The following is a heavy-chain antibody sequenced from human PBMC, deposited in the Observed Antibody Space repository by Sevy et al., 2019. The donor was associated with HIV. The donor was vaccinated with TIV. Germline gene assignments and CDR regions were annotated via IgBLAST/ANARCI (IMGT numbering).Heavy chain of an antibody. CDR1: AGSISSSDFY. Sequence: SETLSLTCIVSAGSISSSDFYWGWIRQPPGKGLEWIGSIYHSGITYYSPSLKSRATISVDTSKNQFSLRLSSVTAADTAVYFCARRRVEDFYGSGTPPLVNGPFDMWGQGTLVTVSS. V-gene: IGHV4-39*01. D-gene: IGHD3-10*01. CDR2: IYHSGIT. J-gene: IGHJ3*02. CDR3: ARRRVEDFYGSGTPPLVNGPFDM.